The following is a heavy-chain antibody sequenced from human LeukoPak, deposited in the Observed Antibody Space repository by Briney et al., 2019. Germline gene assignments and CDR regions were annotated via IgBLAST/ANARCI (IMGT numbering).Heavy chain of an antibody. CDR2: IYPGDSDT. CDR3: ARHYREQAPMVRGVILDY. D-gene: IGHD3-10*01. CDR1: GYSFTSYW. Sequence: GESLKISCKGSGYSFTSYWIGWVRQMPGKGLEWMGIIYPGDSDTRYSPSFQGQVTISADKSISTAYLQWSSLKASDTAMYYCARHYREQAPMVRGVILDYWGQGTLVTVSS. V-gene: IGHV5-51*01. J-gene: IGHJ4*02.